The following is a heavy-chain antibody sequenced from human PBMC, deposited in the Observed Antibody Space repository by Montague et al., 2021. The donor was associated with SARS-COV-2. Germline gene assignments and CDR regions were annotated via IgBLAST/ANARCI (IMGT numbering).Heavy chain of an antibody. D-gene: IGHD3-3*01. Sequence: SETLSLTCTVLGACITSTGYNWSCIRQPPGRGLYGVVFKYYSGSTYYNPTLKSRVTISVDTSKNQLSLKLSSVTAADTAVYYCATLPSSITIFGVVQGYYFADWGQGTLVTVSS. CDR3: ATLPSSITIFGVVQGYYFAD. CDR2: KYYSGST. CDR1: GACITSTGYN. J-gene: IGHJ4*02. V-gene: IGHV4-39*01.